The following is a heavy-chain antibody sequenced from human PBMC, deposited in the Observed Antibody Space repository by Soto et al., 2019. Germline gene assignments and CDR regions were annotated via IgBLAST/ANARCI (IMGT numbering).Heavy chain of an antibody. J-gene: IGHJ4*02. CDR1: GYTFSNYG. CDR2: VSTYNGDT. D-gene: IGHD3-3*01. Sequence: QVQLVQSGAEVRKPGASVKVSCKASGYTFSNYGIYWLRQAPGQGLEWLGWVSTYNGDTNYARKFHDRVTMTAHASASTACMEVRRLKSDDTGGYYCARGHFDFWSGYPIEYWGQGTSVTVSS. CDR3: ARGHFDFWSGYPIEY. V-gene: IGHV1-18*04.